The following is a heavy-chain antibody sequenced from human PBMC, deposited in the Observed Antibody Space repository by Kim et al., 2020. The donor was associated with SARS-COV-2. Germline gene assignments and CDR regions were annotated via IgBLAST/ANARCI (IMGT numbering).Heavy chain of an antibody. J-gene: IGHJ6*02. V-gene: IGHV3-53*01. CDR3: ARSGSYYYYGMDV. CDR1: GFTVSSNY. Sequence: GGSLRLSCAASGFTVSSNYMSWVRQAPGKGLEWVSVIYSGGSTYYADSVKGRFTISRDNSKNTLYLQMNSLRAEDTAVYYCARSGSYYYYGMDVWGQGTTVTVSS. D-gene: IGHD3-10*01. CDR2: IYSGGST.